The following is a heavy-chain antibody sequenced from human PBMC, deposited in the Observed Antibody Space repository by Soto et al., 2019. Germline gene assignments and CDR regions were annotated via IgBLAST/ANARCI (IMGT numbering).Heavy chain of an antibody. CDR3: TTLLDGDYADYFDY. CDR1: GFTFSNAW. V-gene: IGHV3-15*01. CDR2: IKSKTDGGTT. D-gene: IGHD4-17*01. Sequence: GGSLRLSCAASGFTFSNAWMSWVRQAPGKGLEWVGRIKSKTDGGTTDYAAPVKGRFTISRDDSKNTLYLQMNSLKTEDTAVYYCTTLLDGDYADYFDYWGQGTLVTVSS. J-gene: IGHJ4*02.